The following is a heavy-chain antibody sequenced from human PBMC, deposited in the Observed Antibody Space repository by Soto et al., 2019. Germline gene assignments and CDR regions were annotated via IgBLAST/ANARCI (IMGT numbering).Heavy chain of an antibody. Sequence: ESGGGLVQPGGSLRLSCAASRFTFSNFAMSWVRQDPGKGLEWVSAISGNGGSTYYADYVKGRFTISRDNAKNTLFLQMNSLRADDTAIYYCAKENLGAPYFDSWCEGTLVSVST. CDR1: RFTFSNFA. D-gene: IGHD1-26*01. CDR3: AKENLGAPYFDS. J-gene: IGHJ4*02. V-gene: IGHV3-23*01. CDR2: ISGNGGST.